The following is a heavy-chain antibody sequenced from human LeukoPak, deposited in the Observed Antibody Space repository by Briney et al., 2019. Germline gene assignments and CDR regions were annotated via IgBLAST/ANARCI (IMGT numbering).Heavy chain of an antibody. D-gene: IGHD1/OR15-1a*01. CDR2: IYYSGST. V-gene: IGHV4-59*01. J-gene: IGHJ4*02. Sequence: PSETLSLTCTVSGGSISSYFWSWIRQPPGKGLEWIGYIYYSGSTNYNPSLKSRFTISVDTSKNQFSLKLSSVTAADTAVYYCARDRHWTNDWVFDYWGQGTLVTVSS. CDR3: ARDRHWTNDWVFDY. CDR1: GGSISSYF.